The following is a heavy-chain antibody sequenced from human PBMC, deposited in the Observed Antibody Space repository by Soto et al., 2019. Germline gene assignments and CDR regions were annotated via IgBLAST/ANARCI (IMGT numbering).Heavy chain of an antibody. Sequence: EVQLVESGGGLVQPGGSLRLSCAASGFTFSSYSMNWVRPAPGKGLEWVSYISSSSSTIYYADSVKGRFTISRDNAKKSLYLQMNSLIDEDTAVHYCARGSGWGYIVVVYYYMDVWGKGTTVTVSS. V-gene: IGHV3-48*02. D-gene: IGHD2-15*01. CDR3: ARGSGWGYIVVVYYYMDV. CDR1: GFTFSSYS. CDR2: ISSSSSTI. J-gene: IGHJ6*03.